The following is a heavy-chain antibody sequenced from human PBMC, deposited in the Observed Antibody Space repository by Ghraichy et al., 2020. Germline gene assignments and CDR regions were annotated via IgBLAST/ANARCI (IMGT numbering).Heavy chain of an antibody. CDR3: AKDLFGDYHHWFDP. D-gene: IGHD4-17*01. J-gene: IGHJ5*02. V-gene: IGHV3-23*01. CDR1: GFTFSSYA. Sequence: GGSLRLSCAASGFTFSSYAMSWVRQAPGKGLEWVSAISGIGGSTYYADSVKGRFTISRDNSKNTLYLQMNSLRAEDTAVYYCAKDLFGDYHHWFDPWGQGTLVTVSS. CDR2: ISGIGGST.